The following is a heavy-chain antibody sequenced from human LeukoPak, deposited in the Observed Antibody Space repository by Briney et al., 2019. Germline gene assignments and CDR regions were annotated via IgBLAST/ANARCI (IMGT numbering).Heavy chain of an antibody. CDR3: AKPYYDFWSGYSHNWFDP. CDR2: ISSSSSTI. CDR1: GFTFSSYS. Sequence: GGSLRLSCAASGFTFSSYSMNWVRQAPGKGLEWVSYISSSSSTIYYADSVKGRFTISRDNAKNSLYLQMNSLRAEDTAVYYCAKPYYDFWSGYSHNWFDPWGQGTLVTVSS. V-gene: IGHV3-48*04. D-gene: IGHD3-3*01. J-gene: IGHJ5*02.